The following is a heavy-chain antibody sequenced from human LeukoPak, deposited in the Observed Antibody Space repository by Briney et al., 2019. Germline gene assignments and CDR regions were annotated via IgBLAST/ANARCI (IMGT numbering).Heavy chain of an antibody. J-gene: IGHJ4*02. CDR3: ARERWGSGGYSYGPRLYCFDY. CDR2: IIPILGIA. CDR1: GGTFSSYA. D-gene: IGHD5-18*01. V-gene: IGHV1-69*04. Sequence: GASVKVSCKASGGTFSSYAISWVRQAPGQGLEWMGRIIPILGIANYAQKFQGRVTITADKSTSTAYMELSSLRSEDTAVYYCARERWGSGGYSYGPRLYCFDYWGQGTLVTVSS.